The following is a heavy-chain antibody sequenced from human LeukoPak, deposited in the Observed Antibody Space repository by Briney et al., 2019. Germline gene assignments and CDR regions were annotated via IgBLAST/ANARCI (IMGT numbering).Heavy chain of an antibody. D-gene: IGHD5-24*01. CDR1: GFTFDDYA. V-gene: IGHV3-23*01. J-gene: IGHJ4*02. Sequence: GRSLRLSCAASGFTFDDYAMHWVRQAPGKGLEWVSGISGSGGSTYYVDSVKGRFTVSRDNSKNTLYLQINSLRDEDTAVYYCAKDDAWLQYNDWGQGTLVTVSS. CDR3: AKDDAWLQYND. CDR2: ISGSGGST.